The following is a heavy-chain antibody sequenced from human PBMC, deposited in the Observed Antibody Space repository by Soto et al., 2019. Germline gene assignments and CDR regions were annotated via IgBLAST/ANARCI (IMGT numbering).Heavy chain of an antibody. CDR1: GFTFSSYD. D-gene: IGHD3-10*01. Sequence: GGSLRFSCAASGFTFSSYDMHWVRQATGKGLEWVSAIGTAGDTYYPGSVKGRFTISRENAKNSLYLQMNSLRAEDTAVYYCARAYYYGSGSHPSCAFDIWGQGTMVTVSS. CDR2: IGTAGDT. V-gene: IGHV3-13*01. J-gene: IGHJ3*02. CDR3: ARAYYYGSGSHPSCAFDI.